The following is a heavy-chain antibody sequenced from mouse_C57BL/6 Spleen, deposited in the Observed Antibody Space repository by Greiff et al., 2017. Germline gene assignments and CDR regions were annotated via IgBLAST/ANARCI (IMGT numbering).Heavy chain of an antibody. V-gene: IGHV1-50*01. Sequence: VQLQQPGAELVKPGASVKLSCKASGYTFTSYWMQWVKQRPGQGLEWIGEIDPSDSYTNYNQKFKGKATLTVDTSSSTAYMQLSSLTSEDSAVYYCARGDYGSSYVGWFAYWGQGTLVTVSA. CDR2: IDPSDSYT. CDR3: ARGDYGSSYVGWFAY. D-gene: IGHD1-1*01. J-gene: IGHJ3*01. CDR1: GYTFTSYW.